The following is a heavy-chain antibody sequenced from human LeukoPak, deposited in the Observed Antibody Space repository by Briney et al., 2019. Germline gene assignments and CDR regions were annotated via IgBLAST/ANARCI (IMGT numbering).Heavy chain of an antibody. Sequence: KPSETLSLTCAVYGGSFSGYYWSWIRQPPGKGLEWIGEINHSGSTNYNPSLKSRVTISVDTSKNQFSLKLSSVTAADTAVYYCARARRYDFWSGYPTYYYYYMDVWGKGTTVSVS. CDR1: GGSFSGYY. D-gene: IGHD3-3*01. J-gene: IGHJ6*03. CDR2: INHSGST. V-gene: IGHV4-34*01. CDR3: ARARRYDFWSGYPTYYYYYMDV.